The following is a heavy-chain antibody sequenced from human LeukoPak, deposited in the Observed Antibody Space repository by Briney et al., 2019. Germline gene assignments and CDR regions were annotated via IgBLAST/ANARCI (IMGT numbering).Heavy chain of an antibody. V-gene: IGHV3-30*18. D-gene: IGHD4-17*01. Sequence: PGGSLRLSCAASGFTFSSYGMHWVRQAPGKGLEWVAVISYDGSNKYYADSVKGRFTISRDNSKNTVYLQMNSLRAEDTAVYYCAKEVGDLYHYYYGMDVWGQGTTVTVSS. CDR2: ISYDGSNK. CDR1: GFTFSSYG. J-gene: IGHJ6*02. CDR3: AKEVGDLYHYYYGMDV.